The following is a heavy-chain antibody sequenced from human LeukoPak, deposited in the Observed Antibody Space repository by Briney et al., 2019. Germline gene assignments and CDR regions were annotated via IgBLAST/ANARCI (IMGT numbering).Heavy chain of an antibody. D-gene: IGHD3-10*01. CDR2: IYTSGST. J-gene: IGHJ5*02. V-gene: IGHV4-61*02. CDR3: ARGGFYGSGSYYILSWFDP. CDR1: GGSISSGSYY. Sequence: SETLSLTCTVSGGSISSGSYYWSWIRQPAGKGLEWIGRIYTSGSTNYNPSLKSRVTISVDTSKNQFSLKLSSVTAADTAVYYCARGGFYGSGSYYILSWFDPWGQGTLVTVSS.